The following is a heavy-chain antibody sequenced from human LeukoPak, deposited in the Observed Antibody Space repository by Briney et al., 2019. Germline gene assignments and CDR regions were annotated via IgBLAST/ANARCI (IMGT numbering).Heavy chain of an antibody. CDR3: ARAAGDTIFGVVIIKSTWFDP. CDR1: GGSISSYY. D-gene: IGHD3-3*01. CDR2: IHTSGST. Sequence: PSETLSLTCTVSGGSISSYYWSWIRQPAGKGLEWIGRIHTSGSTNYNPSLKSRVTISVDTSKNQFSLKLSSVTAADTAVYYCARAAGDTIFGVVIIKSTWFDPWGQGTLVTVSS. V-gene: IGHV4-4*07. J-gene: IGHJ5*02.